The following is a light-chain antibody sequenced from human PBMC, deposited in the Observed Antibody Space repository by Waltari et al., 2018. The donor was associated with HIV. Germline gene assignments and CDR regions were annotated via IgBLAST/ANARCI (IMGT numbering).Light chain of an antibody. CDR1: QLINSW. J-gene: IGKJ1*01. V-gene: IGKV1-12*01. CDR3: QQANSLPWT. Sequence: DIQMTQFPSFVSASVGDRVTITCRASQLINSWLTWYQQKPGKAPELLIYATSSLQSGVPSRFSGSGSGTNFTLTINSLQTEDFATYFCQQANSLPWTFGQGTKLELK. CDR2: ATS.